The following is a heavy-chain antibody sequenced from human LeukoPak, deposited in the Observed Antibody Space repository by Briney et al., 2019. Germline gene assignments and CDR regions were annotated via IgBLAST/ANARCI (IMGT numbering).Heavy chain of an antibody. CDR1: GGSISSGSYY. D-gene: IGHD1-26*01. CDR3: ARVADGIVGATTVI. Sequence: SQTLSLTCTVSGGSISSGSYYWSWIRQPAGKGLEWIGRIYTSGSTNYNPSLKSRVTISVDTSKNQFSLKLSSVTAADTAVYYCARVADGIVGATTVIWGQGTMVTVSS. J-gene: IGHJ3*02. CDR2: IYTSGST. V-gene: IGHV4-61*02.